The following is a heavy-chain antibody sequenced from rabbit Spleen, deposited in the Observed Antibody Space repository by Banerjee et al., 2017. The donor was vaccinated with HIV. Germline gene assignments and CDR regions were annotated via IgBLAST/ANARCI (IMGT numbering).Heavy chain of an antibody. J-gene: IGHJ4*01. CDR1: GFSFSSSYY. CDR3: ARGSATMTLVITGFYLGL. D-gene: IGHD2-1*01. Sequence: QSLEESGGDLVKPGASLTLTCTASGFSFSSSYYMCWVRQAPGKGLEWIACIDTGSSGFTYFATWAKGRFTCSKTSSTTVTLQMTSLTAADTATYFCARGSATMTLVITGFYLGLWGPGTLVTVS. V-gene: IGHV1S40*01. CDR2: IDTGSSGFT.